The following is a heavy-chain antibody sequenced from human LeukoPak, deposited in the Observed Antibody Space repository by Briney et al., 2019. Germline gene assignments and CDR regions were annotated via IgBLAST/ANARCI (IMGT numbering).Heavy chain of an antibody. CDR2: IYSGGST. Sequence: SGGSLRLSCAASGFTVSSNYMSWVRQAPGKGLEWVSVIYSGGSTYYADSVKGRFTISRDNSKNTLYLQMNSLRAEDTAVYYCARAATATDAFDIWGQGTMVTVSS. CDR3: ARAATATDAFDI. CDR1: GFTVSSNY. V-gene: IGHV3-66*01. J-gene: IGHJ3*02. D-gene: IGHD5-18*01.